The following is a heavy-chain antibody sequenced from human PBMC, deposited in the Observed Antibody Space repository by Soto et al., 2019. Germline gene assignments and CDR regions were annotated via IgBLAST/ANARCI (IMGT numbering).Heavy chain of an antibody. Sequence: QVQLQESGPGLVKPSQTLSLTCTVSGGSISSGDYYWSWIRQHPGKGLEWIGYIYYSGSTYYNPSLKNRVTISVGTSKNQFSLKLSSVTAADTAVYYCARWWSGSRQGFDPWGQGTLVTVSS. J-gene: IGHJ5*02. CDR2: IYYSGST. CDR1: GGSISSGDYY. V-gene: IGHV4-31*03. D-gene: IGHD3-3*01. CDR3: ARWWSGSRQGFDP.